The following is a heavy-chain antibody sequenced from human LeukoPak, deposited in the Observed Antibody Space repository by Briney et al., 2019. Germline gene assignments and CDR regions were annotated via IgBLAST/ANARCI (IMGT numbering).Heavy chain of an antibody. D-gene: IGHD2-15*01. CDR2: IYHSGST. V-gene: IGHV4-4*02. CDR1: GGSISSSNW. Sequence: KPSETLSLTCAVSGGSISSSNWWSWVRQPPGKGLEWIGEIYHSGSTNYNPSLKSRVTISVDKSKNQFSLKLSSVTAADVAVYYCASSSRVAASNWFDPWGQGTLVTVSS. J-gene: IGHJ5*02. CDR3: ASSSRVAASNWFDP.